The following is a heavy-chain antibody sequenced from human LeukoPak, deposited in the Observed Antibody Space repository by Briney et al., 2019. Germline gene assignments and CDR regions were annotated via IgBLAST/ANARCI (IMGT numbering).Heavy chain of an antibody. J-gene: IGHJ4*02. CDR2: IIPIFGTA. Sequence: SVKVSCKASGGTFSSYAISWVRQAPGQGLEWMGGIIPIFGTANYAQKFQGRVTITTDESTSTAYMELSSLRSEDTAVYYCARLDSSGYCFEYWGQGTLVTVSS. V-gene: IGHV1-69*05. CDR1: GGTFSSYA. CDR3: ARLDSSGYCFEY. D-gene: IGHD3-22*01.